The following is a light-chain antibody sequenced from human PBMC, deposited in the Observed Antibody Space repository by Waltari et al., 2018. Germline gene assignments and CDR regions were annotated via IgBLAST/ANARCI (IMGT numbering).Light chain of an antibody. Sequence: QSALTQPRSVSGSPGQSVPIPRTGSSVDVGAFTHAPWSQQHPGKAPKLMIYDVPKRPSGVPDRFSGSRSADTASLTISGLQAEDEADYYCCSYGGSYTLVVFGGGTKLTVL. CDR3: CSYGGSYTLVV. CDR2: DVP. V-gene: IGLV2-11*01. CDR1: SVDVGAFTH. J-gene: IGLJ2*01.